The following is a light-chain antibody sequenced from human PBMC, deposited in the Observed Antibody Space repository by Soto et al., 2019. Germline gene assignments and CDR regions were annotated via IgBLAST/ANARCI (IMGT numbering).Light chain of an antibody. CDR2: EAS. V-gene: IGKV1-33*01. J-gene: IGKJ4*01. Sequence: DIQMTQSPSSLSASVGDRVTITCQASQDIKNYLNWYQQKSGKAPKLLIYEASDLETGVPSRFSGSGSGTDFTFTITSLQPEDIATYYCQQYDNLPLTFGGGTKVRSN. CDR1: QDIKNY. CDR3: QQYDNLPLT.